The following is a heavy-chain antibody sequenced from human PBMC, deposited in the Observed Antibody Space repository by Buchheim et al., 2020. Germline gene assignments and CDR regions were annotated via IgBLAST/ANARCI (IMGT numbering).Heavy chain of an antibody. CDR1: GFTFSSYA. Sequence: EVQLLESGGGLVQPGGSLRLSCAASGFTFSSYAMSWVRQAPGKGLEWVSAISGSGGSTYYADSVKGRFTISRDNSKNTLYLQMNSLGAEDTAVYYCAKDDYDFWSGPYYYYGMDVWGQGTT. J-gene: IGHJ6*02. CDR3: AKDDYDFWSGPYYYYGMDV. D-gene: IGHD3-3*01. CDR2: ISGSGGST. V-gene: IGHV3-23*01.